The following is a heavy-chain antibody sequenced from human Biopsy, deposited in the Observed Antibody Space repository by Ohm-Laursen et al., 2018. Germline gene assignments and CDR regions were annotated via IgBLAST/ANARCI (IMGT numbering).Heavy chain of an antibody. CDR2: FVPRFGTA. V-gene: IGHV1-69*13. J-gene: IGHJ4*02. Sequence: ASVKVSCKASGGTLSSLGISWVRQAPGQGLDWMGGFVPRFGTANYAQKFQGRVTISVDEKTNTAYMELKNLRSDDTAIYYCARDGVEQQSVTFFDYWGQGTRVTVSS. CDR3: ARDGVEQQSVTFFDY. CDR1: GGTLSSLG. D-gene: IGHD6-13*01.